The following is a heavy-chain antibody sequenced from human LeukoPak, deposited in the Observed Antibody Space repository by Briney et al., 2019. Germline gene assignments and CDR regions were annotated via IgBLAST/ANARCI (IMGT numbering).Heavy chain of an antibody. CDR2: ISSSSSTI. Sequence: GGSLRLSCAASGFTFEASAMSWVRQAPGKGLEWVSYISSSSSTIYYADSVKGRFTISRDNAKNSLYLQMNSLRAEDTAVYYCARVQGGSGSYYNVFYYYYGMDVWGQGTTVTVSS. D-gene: IGHD3-10*01. CDR1: GFTFEASA. CDR3: ARVQGGSGSYYNVFYYYYGMDV. J-gene: IGHJ6*02. V-gene: IGHV3-48*01.